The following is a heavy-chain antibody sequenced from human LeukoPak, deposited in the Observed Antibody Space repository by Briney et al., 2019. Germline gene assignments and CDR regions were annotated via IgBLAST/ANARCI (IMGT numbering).Heavy chain of an antibody. D-gene: IGHD6-13*01. CDR2: IYYSGST. CDR3: ARSSRSWSTFDY. V-gene: IGHV4-39*01. J-gene: IGHJ4*02. CDR1: GDSISSSSYY. Sequence: PSETLSLTCTVSGDSISSSSYYWGWIRQPPGKGLEWIGTIYYSGSTYYNPSLTSRVTISVDTSKNQFSLKLSSVTAADTAVYYCARSSRSWSTFDYWGQGTLVTVSS.